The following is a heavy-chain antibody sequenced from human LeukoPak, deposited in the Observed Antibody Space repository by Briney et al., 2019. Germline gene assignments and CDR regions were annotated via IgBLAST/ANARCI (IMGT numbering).Heavy chain of an antibody. CDR3: ASRLPAARSNYYYMDV. J-gene: IGHJ6*03. CDR2: FDPEDGET. D-gene: IGHD2-2*01. Sequence: ASVKVSCKVSGYIFTELSMHWVRQAPGKGLEWMGGFDPEDGETIYAQKFQGRVTMTEDTSTDTAFMELSSLRSEDTAVYYCASRLPAARSNYYYMDVWGKGTTVTVSS. CDR1: GYIFTELS. V-gene: IGHV1-24*01.